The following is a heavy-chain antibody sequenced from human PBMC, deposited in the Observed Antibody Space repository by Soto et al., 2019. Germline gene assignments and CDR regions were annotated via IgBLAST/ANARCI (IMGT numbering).Heavy chain of an antibody. CDR2: ISAYNGNT. CDR3: ARDLGAQIVDY. CDR1: GYTFTNYG. V-gene: IGHV1-18*01. Sequence: QVQLVQSGAEVKKPGASVKVSCKASGYTFTNYGITWVRQAPGQGLEWMGWISAYNGNTKYAQKLQGTVTMTTDTSTSTAYMDLRSLRSDDTAVYYWARDLGAQIVDYWGQGTLVNVSS. J-gene: IGHJ4*02. D-gene: IGHD1-26*01.